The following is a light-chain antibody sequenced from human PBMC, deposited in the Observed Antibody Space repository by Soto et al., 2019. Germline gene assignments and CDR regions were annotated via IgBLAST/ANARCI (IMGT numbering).Light chain of an antibody. J-gene: IGLJ3*02. CDR3: SSFTSSSTVV. CDR1: SSDVGPYNL. Sequence: QSALTQPASVSGSPGQSITISCTGTSSDVGPYNLVSWYQQYPGTAPKVMIYEVSNRPSGISNRFSGSKSGNTASLTISGLRTEDEAEYYCSSFTSSSTVVFGGGTKLTVL. CDR2: EVS. V-gene: IGLV2-14*02.